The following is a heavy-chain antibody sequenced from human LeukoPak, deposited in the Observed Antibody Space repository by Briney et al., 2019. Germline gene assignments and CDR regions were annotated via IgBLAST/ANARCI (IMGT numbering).Heavy chain of an antibody. J-gene: IGHJ4*02. CDR2: INPNSGGT. CDR3: ARGGYDSSGYYFDY. CDR1: GYTFTDFY. Sequence: ASVKVSCKASGYTFTDFYMHWVRQAPGQGLEWMGRINPNSGGTNYAQKFQGRVTMTRDTSISTAYMELSRLRSDDTAVYYCARGGYDSSGYYFDYWGQGTLVTVSS. D-gene: IGHD3-22*01. V-gene: IGHV1-2*06.